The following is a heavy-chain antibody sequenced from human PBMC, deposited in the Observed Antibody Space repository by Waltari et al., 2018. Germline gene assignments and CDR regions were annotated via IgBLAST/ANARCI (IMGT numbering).Heavy chain of an antibody. CDR1: GGTFSSYA. D-gene: IGHD5-12*01. J-gene: IGHJ6*02. CDR2: IIPIFGTA. CDR3: ARTDGYKNGYYYGIDV. Sequence: QVQLVQSGAEVKKPGSSVKVSCKASGGTFSSYAISWVRQAPGQGLEWMGGIIPIFGTANYAQKVQDRVTITTDESTSTAYMELSSLRAEDTAVYYCARTDGYKNGYYYGIDVWGQGTTVTVSS. V-gene: IGHV1-69*05.